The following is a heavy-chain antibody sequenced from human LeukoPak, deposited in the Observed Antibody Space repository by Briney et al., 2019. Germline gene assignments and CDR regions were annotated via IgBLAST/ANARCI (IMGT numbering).Heavy chain of an antibody. J-gene: IGHJ4*02. CDR1: GGSISSGGYY. D-gene: IGHD5-18*01. Sequence: SQTLSLTCTVSGGSISSGGYYWRWIRQHPGKGLEWIGYIYYSGSTYYNPSLKSRVTISVNTSKNQFSLKLSSVTAADTAVYYCATDAGYSYGPAFDYWGQGTLVTVSS. V-gene: IGHV4-31*03. CDR3: ATDAGYSYGPAFDY. CDR2: IYYSGST.